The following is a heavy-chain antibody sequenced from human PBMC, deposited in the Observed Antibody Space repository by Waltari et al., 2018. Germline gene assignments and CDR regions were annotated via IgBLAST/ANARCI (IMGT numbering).Heavy chain of an antibody. CDR3: ARGKTTVTTNYYYGMDV. Sequence: EVQLVEPGGGLVQHGGSLQLSCAASAFIFSTCAMHWGRQSPGRGLEWVGRIRSKANNYATDYVASVKGRFLISRDDSKNVAYLQMNGLKTEDTAVYYCARGKTTVTTNYYYGMDVWGRGTTVTVSS. V-gene: IGHV3-73*01. CDR2: IRSKANNYAT. CDR1: AFIFSTCA. J-gene: IGHJ6*02. D-gene: IGHD4-17*01.